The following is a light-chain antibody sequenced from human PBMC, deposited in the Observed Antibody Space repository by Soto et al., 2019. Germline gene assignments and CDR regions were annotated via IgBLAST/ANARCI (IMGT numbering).Light chain of an antibody. Sequence: EIVLTQSPGTLSLSPGDRANLSCRASQTISDNYLAWYHQKPGQPPRLLIYGASTMAAGIPDRFSGRGSGSDFTLTISRLEPEDFAVYFCHQYVTASPGTFGQGTRVDI. CDR2: GAS. CDR1: QTISDNY. J-gene: IGKJ1*01. V-gene: IGKV3-20*01. CDR3: HQYVTASPGT.